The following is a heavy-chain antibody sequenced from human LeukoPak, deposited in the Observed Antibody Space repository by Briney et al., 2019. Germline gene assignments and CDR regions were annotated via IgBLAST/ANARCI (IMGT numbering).Heavy chain of an antibody. Sequence: ASVKVSCKASGGTFSSYAISWVRQAPGQGLEWMGIINPSGGSTSYAQKFQGRVTMTRDTSTSTVYMELSSLRSEDTAVYYCARDLVSPVVGATGDYWGQGTLVTVSS. CDR3: ARDLVSPVVGATGDY. V-gene: IGHV1-46*01. J-gene: IGHJ4*02. CDR2: INPSGGST. D-gene: IGHD1-26*01. CDR1: GGTFSSYA.